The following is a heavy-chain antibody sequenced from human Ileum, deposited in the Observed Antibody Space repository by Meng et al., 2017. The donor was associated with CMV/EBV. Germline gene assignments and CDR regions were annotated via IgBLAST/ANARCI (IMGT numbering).Heavy chain of an antibody. CDR3: AREGDGYTWDY. CDR2: MNPNTGAK. CDR1: GYSFTDYY. D-gene: IGHD5-24*01. Sequence: ASVKVSCKASGYSFTDYYIHWVRQAPGQGLERMGWMNPNTGAKNYAQKFQSRVTMTRDTSINTAYIELSNLRSDDTAIYYCAREGDGYTWDYWGQGTLVTVSS. J-gene: IGHJ4*02. V-gene: IGHV1-2*02.